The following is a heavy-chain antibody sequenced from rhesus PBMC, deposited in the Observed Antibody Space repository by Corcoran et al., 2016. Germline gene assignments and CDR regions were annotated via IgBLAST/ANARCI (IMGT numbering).Heavy chain of an antibody. J-gene: IGHJ4*01. CDR3: AKDVGIAAAGGFDY. D-gene: IGHD6-31*01. V-gene: IGHV3S42*01. Sequence: EVQLVESGGGLVTLGGSLRLSCAASGFTLSSYWLNGVGQAPGRGLGWVSAINSGGGSTYYADSVKGRFTISRDNSKNTLSLQMNSLRSEDTAVYYCAKDVGIAAAGGFDYWGQGVLVTVSS. CDR1: GFTLSSYW. CDR2: INSGGGST.